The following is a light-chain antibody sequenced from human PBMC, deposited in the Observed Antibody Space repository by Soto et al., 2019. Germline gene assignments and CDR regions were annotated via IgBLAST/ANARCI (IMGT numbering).Light chain of an antibody. V-gene: IGKV1-5*01. J-gene: IGKJ1*01. Sequence: DIPMTQSPSTLSASVGDRVTITCRASQSISSWLAWYQQKPGKAPKLLIYDASSLEGGVPSRFSGSGSGTEFTLTSSSLQPDDFATYYCQQYNSYSWTFGQGTKVEIK. CDR1: QSISSW. CDR2: DAS. CDR3: QQYNSYSWT.